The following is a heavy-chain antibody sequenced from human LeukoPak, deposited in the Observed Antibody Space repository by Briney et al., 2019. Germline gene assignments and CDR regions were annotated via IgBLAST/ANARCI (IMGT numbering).Heavy chain of an antibody. CDR3: AGSLSGYDPLSAF. D-gene: IGHD5-12*01. CDR2: MTATSNTF. CDR1: GFTFSSYS. Sequence: PGGSLRLSCEVSGFTFSSYSMTWVRQVPGKGLEWIAYMTATSNTFYYADSVKGRFTISRDNARNSLFLQMNSLTVEDTAVYYCAGSLSGYDPLSAFWGQGTLVTVSS. J-gene: IGHJ1*01. V-gene: IGHV3-48*04.